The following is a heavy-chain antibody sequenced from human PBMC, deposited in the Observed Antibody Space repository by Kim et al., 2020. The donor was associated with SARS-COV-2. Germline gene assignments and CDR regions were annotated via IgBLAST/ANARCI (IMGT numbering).Heavy chain of an antibody. CDR2: ISAYNGNT. J-gene: IGHJ3*02. CDR3: ARLLVVVVPAATEPLNAFDI. D-gene: IGHD2-2*01. V-gene: IGHV1-18*01. Sequence: ASVKVSCKASGYTFTSYGISWVRQAPGQGLEWMGWISAYNGNTNYAQKLQGRVTMTTDTSTSTAYMELRSLRSDDTAVYYCARLLVVVVPAATEPLNAFDIWGQGTMVTVSS. CDR1: GYTFTSYG.